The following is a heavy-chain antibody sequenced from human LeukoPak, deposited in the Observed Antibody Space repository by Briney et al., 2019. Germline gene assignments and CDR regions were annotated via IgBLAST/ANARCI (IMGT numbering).Heavy chain of an antibody. V-gene: IGHV4-34*01. CDR1: GGSFSGYY. D-gene: IGHD3-16*02. CDR2: INHSGST. J-gene: IGHJ4*02. Sequence: SETLSLTCAVYGGSFSGYYWSWIRQPPGKGLEWIGEINHSGSTNYNPSLKSRVTISVDTSKNQFSLKLSSVTAADTAVYYCARLAPRYYDYVWGSYRPGRERYFDYWGQGTLVTVSS. CDR3: ARLAPRYYDYVWGSYRPGRERYFDY.